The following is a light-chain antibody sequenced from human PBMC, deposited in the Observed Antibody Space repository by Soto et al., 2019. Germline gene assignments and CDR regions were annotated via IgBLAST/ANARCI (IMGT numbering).Light chain of an antibody. CDR2: DAS. CDR1: QSISTW. J-gene: IGKJ1*01. Sequence: DIQMTQSPSTLPASVGDRVTITCRASQSISTWLAWYQQKPGKAPNLLIYDASNRATGIPARFSGSGSGTDFTLTISSLEPEDFAVYYCQQRSNWPRTFGQGTKV. V-gene: IGKV1-5*01. CDR3: QQRSNWPRT.